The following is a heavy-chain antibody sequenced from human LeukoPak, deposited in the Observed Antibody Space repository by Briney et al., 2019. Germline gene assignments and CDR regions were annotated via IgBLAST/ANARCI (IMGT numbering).Heavy chain of an antibody. CDR2: INPNSGGT. V-gene: IGHV1-2*02. Sequence: ASVKVSCKASGYTFTGYYMHWVRQAPGQGLEWMGWINPNSGGTNYAQKFQGRVTMTRDTSISTGYMELSRLRSDDTAVYYCATGIAAAGTLDYWGQGTLVTVSS. CDR1: GYTFTGYY. J-gene: IGHJ4*02. CDR3: ATGIAAAGTLDY. D-gene: IGHD6-13*01.